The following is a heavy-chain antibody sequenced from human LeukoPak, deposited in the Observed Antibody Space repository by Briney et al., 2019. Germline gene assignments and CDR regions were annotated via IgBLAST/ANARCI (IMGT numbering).Heavy chain of an antibody. CDR1: GISLRDYS. CDR2: ISSSSRYT. J-gene: IGHJ4*02. D-gene: IGHD3-3*01. Sequence: GGSLRLSCAASGISLRDYSMDWVRQAPGKGPEWVSSISSSSRYTFYVDSVKGRFTISRDNAKNSLYLQMNSLRVEDTAVYYCARDEARGYDFRPQDHWGQGTLVSVSS. V-gene: IGHV3-21*01. CDR3: ARDEARGYDFRPQDH.